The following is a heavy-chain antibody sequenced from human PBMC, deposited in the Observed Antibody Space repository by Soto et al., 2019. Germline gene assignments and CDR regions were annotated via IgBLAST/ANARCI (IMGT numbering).Heavy chain of an antibody. J-gene: IGHJ6*02. Sequence: ASVKVSCKASGYTFTSYGISWVRQPPGQGLEGMGWISAYNGNTNYAQKLQGRVTMTTDTSTSTAYMELRSLRSDDTAVYYCARDGRGIVVVPAASGSYYYYGMDVWGQGTTVTVSS. V-gene: IGHV1-18*04. CDR2: ISAYNGNT. D-gene: IGHD2-2*01. CDR1: GYTFTSYG. CDR3: ARDGRGIVVVPAASGSYYYYGMDV.